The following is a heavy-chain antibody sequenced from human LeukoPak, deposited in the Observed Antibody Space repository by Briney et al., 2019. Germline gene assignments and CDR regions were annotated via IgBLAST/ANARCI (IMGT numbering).Heavy chain of an antibody. CDR1: GFTFSSYG. Sequence: GGSLRLSCAASGFTFSSYGMSWVRQAPGKGLEWVSAISGSGGSTYYADSVKGRFTISRDNSKNTLYLQMNSLRAEDTAVYYCAKDLTLAGGRIAAAGKGYFDYWGQGTLVTVSS. CDR3: AKDLTLAGGRIAAAGKGYFDY. V-gene: IGHV3-23*01. CDR2: ISGSGGST. D-gene: IGHD6-13*01. J-gene: IGHJ4*02.